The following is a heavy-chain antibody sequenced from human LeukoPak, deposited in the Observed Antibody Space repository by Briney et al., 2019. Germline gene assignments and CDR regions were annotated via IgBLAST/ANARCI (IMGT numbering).Heavy chain of an antibody. CDR2: IYYSGSP. CDR3: ARVKGYYDSSGYLFDY. D-gene: IGHD3-22*01. J-gene: IGHJ4*02. CDR1: GGSISSYY. V-gene: IGHV4-59*01. Sequence: SETLSLTCTVSGGSISSYYWSWIRQPPGKGLEWIGYIYYSGSPNYNPSLKSRVTISVDTSKNQFSLKLSSVTAADTAVYYCARVKGYYDSSGYLFDYWGQGTLVTVSS.